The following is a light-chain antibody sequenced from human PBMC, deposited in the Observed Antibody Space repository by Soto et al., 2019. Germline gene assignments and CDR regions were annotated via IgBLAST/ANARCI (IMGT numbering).Light chain of an antibody. CDR2: SAS. V-gene: IGKV1-39*01. CDR1: QTISGF. J-gene: IGKJ1*01. CDR3: QQSYNTLGT. Sequence: DIQMTQSPSSLSAFVGDRVTITCRASQTISGFLNWYQQKPGKAPGLLIYSASTLQSGVPSRFSASGPGTDFTLTISSLQPEDFATYYCQQSYNTLGTFGQGTTVEIK.